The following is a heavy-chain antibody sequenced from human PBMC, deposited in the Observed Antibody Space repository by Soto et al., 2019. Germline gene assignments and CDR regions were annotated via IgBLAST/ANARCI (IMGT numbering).Heavy chain of an antibody. CDR1: GFTFSTYE. D-gene: IGHD4-17*01. CDR3: ARDKDRYYGIWNYYHGMDV. J-gene: IGHJ6*02. CDR2: ISSRGDIM. Sequence: SLRLSCAASGFTFSTYEMNWVRQAPGKGLEWVSYISSRGDIMFYADSVKGRLIISRDNAKDALYLQMNSLRAEDTAVYYCARDKDRYYGIWNYYHGMDVWGQGTTVTVSS. V-gene: IGHV3-48*03.